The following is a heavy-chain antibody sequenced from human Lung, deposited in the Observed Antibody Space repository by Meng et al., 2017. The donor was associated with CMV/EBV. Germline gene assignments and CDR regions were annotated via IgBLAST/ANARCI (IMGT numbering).Heavy chain of an antibody. Sequence: VQLQGSGPGLVKPSQTLSLTCTVSGGSIGSGGYYWSWIRQHPGKGLEWIGYIYYTGSTFYNPSLKSRVTISVDTSKNQLSLKLIPATAADTAVYYCAREAGRDGYATPKFDYWGQGTLVTVSS. V-gene: IGHV4-31*03. CDR1: GGSIGSGGYY. D-gene: IGHD5-24*01. CDR2: IYYTGST. J-gene: IGHJ4*02. CDR3: AREAGRDGYATPKFDY.